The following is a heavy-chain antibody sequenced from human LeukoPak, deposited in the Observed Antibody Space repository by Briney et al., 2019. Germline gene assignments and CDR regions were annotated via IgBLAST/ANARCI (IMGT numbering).Heavy chain of an antibody. Sequence: PSETLSLTCTVSGGSISTYFWSWIRQPPGKRLEWIGHVYFSGSTNYNPSLESRVTISVDTSKNQFSLTLSSVTAADTAVYYCARHKSSGSYPLGYWGQGILVTVSS. CDR1: GGSISTYF. CDR2: VYFSGST. CDR3: ARHKSSGSYPLGY. D-gene: IGHD3-22*01. V-gene: IGHV4-59*08. J-gene: IGHJ4*02.